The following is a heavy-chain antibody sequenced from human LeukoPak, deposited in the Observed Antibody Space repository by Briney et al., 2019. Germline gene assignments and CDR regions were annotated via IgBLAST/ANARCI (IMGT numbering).Heavy chain of an antibody. V-gene: IGHV4-59*01. D-gene: IGHD3-10*01. CDR1: AGSISRFY. Sequence: PSETLSLTCAVSAGSISRFYWSWIRQPPRKALEWIGYIYYSGSTHYNPSLKTRVTISVDTSKNQLSLKLNSVTAADTAVYYCARDLGPSRGFDYWGQGTLVTVSS. CDR3: ARDLGPSRGFDY. CDR2: IYYSGST. J-gene: IGHJ4*02.